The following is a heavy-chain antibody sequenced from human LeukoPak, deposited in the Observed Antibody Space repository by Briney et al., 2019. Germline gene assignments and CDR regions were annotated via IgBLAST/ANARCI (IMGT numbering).Heavy chain of an antibody. V-gene: IGHV3-11*01. CDR2: ISSSGSTI. Sequence: GGSLRLSCAASGLIFKDAWMTWVRQAPGKGLEWVSYISSSGSTIYYADSVKGRFTISRDNAKNSLYLQMNSLRAEDTAVYYCARSPYGLSDYWGQGTLVTVSS. CDR3: ARSPYGLSDY. J-gene: IGHJ4*02. CDR1: GLIFKDAW. D-gene: IGHD3-16*02.